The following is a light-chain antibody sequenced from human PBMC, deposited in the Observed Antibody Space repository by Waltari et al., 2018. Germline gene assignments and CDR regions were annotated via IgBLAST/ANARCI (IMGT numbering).Light chain of an antibody. J-gene: IGKJ1*01. V-gene: IGKV3-20*01. Sequence: EIVLTQSPGTLSLSPGERATLSCRASQSVGRSLAWYQQKPGQAPRLLIYGASIRATGIPDRFSGGGSGTDFRLTISRLEPEDFAAYHCQHYVRLPVTFGQGTKVEIK. CDR1: QSVGRS. CDR2: GAS. CDR3: QHYVRLPVT.